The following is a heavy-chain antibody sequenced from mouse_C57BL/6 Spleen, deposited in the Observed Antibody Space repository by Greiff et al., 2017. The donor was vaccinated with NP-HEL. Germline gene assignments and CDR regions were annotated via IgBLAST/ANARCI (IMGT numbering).Heavy chain of an antibody. CDR1: GYTFTSYD. Sequence: LVESGPELVKPGASVKLSCKASGYTFTSYDINWVKQRPGQGLEWIGWIYPRDGSTKYNEKFKGKATLTVDTSSSTAYMELHSLTSEDSAVYFCARGGTGYFDYWGQGTTLTVSS. D-gene: IGHD4-1*01. J-gene: IGHJ2*01. V-gene: IGHV1-85*01. CDR3: ARGGTGYFDY. CDR2: IYPRDGST.